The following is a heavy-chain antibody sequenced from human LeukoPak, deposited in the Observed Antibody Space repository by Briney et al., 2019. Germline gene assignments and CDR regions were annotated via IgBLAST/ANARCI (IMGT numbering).Heavy chain of an antibody. Sequence: PGGSLRLSCAASGFTFSSYAMHWVRQAPGKGLEWVAVISYDGSNKYYADSVKGRFTISRDNSKNTLYLQMNSLRAEDTAVYYCARDEKNCGGDCLTLDYWGQGTLVTVSS. D-gene: IGHD2-21*02. J-gene: IGHJ4*02. CDR2: ISYDGSNK. CDR1: GFTFSSYA. CDR3: ARDEKNCGGDCLTLDY. V-gene: IGHV3-30-3*01.